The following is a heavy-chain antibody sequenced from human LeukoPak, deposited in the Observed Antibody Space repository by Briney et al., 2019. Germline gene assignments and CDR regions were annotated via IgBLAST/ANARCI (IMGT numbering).Heavy chain of an antibody. J-gene: IGHJ4*02. CDR3: ASTGMAVAGIGSYYFDY. CDR1: GFTFDSHW. Sequence: GGSLRLSCAASGFTFDSHWMTWVRQAPGKGLEWVANIKQDGSEKYYVDSVKGRFTISRDNAKNSLYLQMNSLRAEDTAVYYCASTGMAVAGIGSYYFDYWGQGTLVTVSS. V-gene: IGHV3-7*01. CDR2: IKQDGSEK. D-gene: IGHD6-19*01.